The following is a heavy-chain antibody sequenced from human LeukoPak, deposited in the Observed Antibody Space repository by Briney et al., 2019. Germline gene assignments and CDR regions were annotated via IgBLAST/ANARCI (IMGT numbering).Heavy chain of an antibody. CDR1: GFTFSSYG. D-gene: IGHD3-3*01. CDR2: IRYDGSNK. Sequence: GGSLRLSCAASGFTFSSYGMHWVRQAPGKGLEWVAFIRYDGSNKYYADSVKGRFTISRDNSKNTLYLQMNSLRAEDTAVNDCANLEWPPYYYYGMDVWGQGTTVTVSS. CDR3: ANLEWPPYYYYGMDV. V-gene: IGHV3-30*02. J-gene: IGHJ6*02.